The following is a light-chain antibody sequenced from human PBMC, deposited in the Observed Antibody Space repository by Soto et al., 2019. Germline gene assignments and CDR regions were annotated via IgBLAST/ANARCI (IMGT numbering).Light chain of an antibody. CDR1: QSVSSNY. J-gene: IGKJ4*01. V-gene: IGKV3-20*01. Sequence: EVVVTQSPGTLSLSPGESATLSCRASQSVSSNYLAWYQQKPGQAPRLLIYGVSTRATGIPDRFSGSGSGIDFSRTISRLESEDFALYYCHQYFTSPLTFGGGTKVEIK. CDR2: GVS. CDR3: HQYFTSPLT.